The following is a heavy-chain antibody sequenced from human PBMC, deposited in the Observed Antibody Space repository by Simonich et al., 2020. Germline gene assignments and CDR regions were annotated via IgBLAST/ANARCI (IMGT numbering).Heavy chain of an antibody. D-gene: IGHD4-17*01. V-gene: IGHV3-48*03. Sequence: EVQLVESGGGLVQPGGSLRLSCAASGFTFSSYEMNWVRQAPGKGLKCVHYISGSGSTIYDAESVKGRFTSSRDNAKNSLYLQMNSRRAEDTAVYYCARHYYGDYYFDYWGQGTLVTVSS. J-gene: IGHJ4*02. CDR3: ARHYYGDYYFDY. CDR2: ISGSGSTI. CDR1: GFTFSSYE.